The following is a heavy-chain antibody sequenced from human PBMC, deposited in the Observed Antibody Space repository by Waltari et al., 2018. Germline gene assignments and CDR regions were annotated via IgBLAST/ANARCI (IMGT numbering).Heavy chain of an antibody. D-gene: IGHD2-2*01. V-gene: IGHV1-8*01. J-gene: IGHJ4*02. CDR3: ARKTSRTIEY. Sequence: QVPLVKSGAEVKKPGASVKVSCKAAGYSFTNFDIHWVRQATGQGLAWMGWMNPNSGNTGYAEKFQDRVTMTSNISISSAYVELRSLRSEDTAVYYCARKTSRTIEYWGQGTLVTVSS. CDR2: MNPNSGNT. CDR1: GYSFTNFD.